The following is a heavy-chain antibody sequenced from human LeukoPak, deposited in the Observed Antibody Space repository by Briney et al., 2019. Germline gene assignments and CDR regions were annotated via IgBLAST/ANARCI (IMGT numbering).Heavy chain of an antibody. Sequence: SETLSLTCTVSGDTISSYYWTWIRQPPGKGLEWIGYIYYSGTTNYNPSLKSRVTISLDTSKNQFSLKLSSVTAADTAVYYCASGRPLGFDYWGQGTLVTVSS. CDR3: ASGRPLGFDY. D-gene: IGHD1-26*01. J-gene: IGHJ4*02. CDR2: IYYSGTT. V-gene: IGHV4-59*01. CDR1: GDTISSYY.